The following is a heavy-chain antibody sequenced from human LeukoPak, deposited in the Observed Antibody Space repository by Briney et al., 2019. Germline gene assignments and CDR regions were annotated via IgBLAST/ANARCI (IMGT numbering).Heavy chain of an antibody. CDR1: GGSITGYY. J-gene: IGHJ4*02. V-gene: IGHV4-34*01. CDR3: ARGNILTGYCFDL. Sequence: SETLSLTCAVYGGSITGYYWSWIRQTPGRGLEWVGEIHYTGATSYNPSLKGRATISTDTSKNQFSLRLSSVTAADTAVYYCARGNILTGYCFDLWGQGALVTVSS. D-gene: IGHD3-9*01. CDR2: IHYTGAT.